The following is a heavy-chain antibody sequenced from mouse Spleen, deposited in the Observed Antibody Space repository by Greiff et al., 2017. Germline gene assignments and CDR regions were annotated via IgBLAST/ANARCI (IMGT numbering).Heavy chain of an antibody. CDR3: ARSGITTYFDY. V-gene: IGHV1-82*01. D-gene: IGHD2-4*01. J-gene: IGHJ2*01. CDR1: GYAFSSSW. CDR2: IYPGDGDT. Sequence: VQLQQSGPELVKPGASVKISCKASGYAFSSSWMNWVKQRPGQGLEWIGRIYPGDGDTNYNGKFKGKATLTADKSSSTAYMQLSSLTSVDSAVYFCARSGITTYFDYWGQGTTLTVSS.